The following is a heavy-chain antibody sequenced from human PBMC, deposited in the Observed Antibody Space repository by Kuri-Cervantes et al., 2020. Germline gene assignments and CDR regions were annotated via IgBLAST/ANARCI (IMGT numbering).Heavy chain of an antibody. CDR1: GYTFTSYD. CDR2: MNPNSGNT. Sequence: ASVKVSCKASGYTFTSYDINWVRQATGQGLEWMGWMNPNSGNTGYAQKFQGRITMTRDTSISTAYMELSSLKSEDTAVYYCARELYDSEADYWGQGSLVTVSS. J-gene: IGHJ4*02. V-gene: IGHV1-8*02. CDR3: ARELYDSEADY. D-gene: IGHD3-3*01.